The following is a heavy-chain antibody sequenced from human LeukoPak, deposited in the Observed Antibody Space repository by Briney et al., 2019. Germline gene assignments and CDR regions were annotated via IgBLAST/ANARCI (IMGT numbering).Heavy chain of an antibody. CDR3: ARGTTVTTNWFDP. CDR1: GGSISSGGYS. D-gene: IGHD4-17*01. J-gene: IGHJ5*02. V-gene: IGHV4-30-2*01. Sequence: SETLSLTCAVSGGSISSGGYSWSWIRQPPGKGLEWIGYIYRSGSTYYNPSLKSRVTIPVDRSKNQFSLKLSSVTAADTAVYYCARGTTVTTNWFDPWGQGTLVTVSS. CDR2: IYRSGST.